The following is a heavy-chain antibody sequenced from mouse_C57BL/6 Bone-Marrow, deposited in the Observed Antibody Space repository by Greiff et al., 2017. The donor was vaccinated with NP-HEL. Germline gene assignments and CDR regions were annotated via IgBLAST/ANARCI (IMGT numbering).Heavy chain of an antibody. J-gene: IGHJ3*01. V-gene: IGHV1-50*01. CDR2: IDPSDSYS. CDR3: ARKAYYGRSYEFAY. Sequence: QVQLQQPGAELVKPGASVKLSCKASGYTFTTYWMQWVKQRPGQGLEWIGEIDPSDSYSNSNQKFKGKATLTVDTSSSTAYMQRSSLTSEDSAVYYCARKAYYGRSYEFAYWGQGTLVTVSA. CDR1: GYTFTTYW. D-gene: IGHD1-1*01.